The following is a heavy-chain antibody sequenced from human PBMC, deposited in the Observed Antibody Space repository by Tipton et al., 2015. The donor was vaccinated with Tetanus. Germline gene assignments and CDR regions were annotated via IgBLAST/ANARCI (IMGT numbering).Heavy chain of an antibody. J-gene: IGHJ5*01. CDR2: ISYSSTSI. V-gene: IGHV3-48*02. D-gene: IGHD2-21*01. CDR3: ARRGEARANWFDS. Sequence: GSLRLSCAGSGFSFRDFGMNWVRQAPGKGLEWVSYISYSSTSIYYAASVKGRFAVSRDNAENSLYLQMNTLRDDDTAVYYCARRGEARANWFDSWGQGTLVTVSS. CDR1: GFSFRDFG.